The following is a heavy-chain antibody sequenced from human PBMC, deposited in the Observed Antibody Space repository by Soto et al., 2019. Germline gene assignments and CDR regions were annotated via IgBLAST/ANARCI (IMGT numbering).Heavy chain of an antibody. CDR1: GGSISSSSYY. CDR3: ARHTTVIVETATRTFDY. V-gene: IGHV4-39*01. D-gene: IGHD6-25*01. J-gene: IGHJ4*02. Sequence: SETLSLTCTVSGGSISSSSYYWGWIRQPPGKGLEWIGSIYYSGSTYYNPSLKSRVTISVDTSKNQFSLKLSSVTAADTAVYYCARHTTVIVETATRTFDYWGQGTLVTVS. CDR2: IYYSGST.